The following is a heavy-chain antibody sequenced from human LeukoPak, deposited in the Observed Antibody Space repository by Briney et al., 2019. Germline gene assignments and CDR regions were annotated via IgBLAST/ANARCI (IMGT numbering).Heavy chain of an antibody. D-gene: IGHD6-13*01. CDR1: GGSISSSSSSYY. V-gene: IGHV4-39*07. Sequence: SETLSLSCTVSGGSISSSSSSYYWGWIRQPPGKGLEWIGSIYYSGSTYYNPSLKSRVTISVDTSKNQFSLKLSSVTAADTAVYYCAGGGIAAAGTGYWGQGTLVTVSS. CDR3: AGGGIAAAGTGY. J-gene: IGHJ4*02. CDR2: IYYSGST.